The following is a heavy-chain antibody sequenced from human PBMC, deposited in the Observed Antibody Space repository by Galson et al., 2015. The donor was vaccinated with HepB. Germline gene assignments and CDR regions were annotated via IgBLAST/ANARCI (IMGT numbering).Heavy chain of an antibody. CDR3: AKDKENRGGYYYYYMDV. CDR2: ISWNSGSI. D-gene: IGHD1-14*01. J-gene: IGHJ6*03. CDR1: GFTFDDYA. Sequence: SLRLSCAASGFTFDDYAMHWVRQAPGKGLEWVSGISWNSGSIGYADSVKGRFTISRDNAKNSLYLQMNSLRAEDTALYYCAKDKENRGGYYYYYMDVWGKGTTVTVSS. V-gene: IGHV3-9*01.